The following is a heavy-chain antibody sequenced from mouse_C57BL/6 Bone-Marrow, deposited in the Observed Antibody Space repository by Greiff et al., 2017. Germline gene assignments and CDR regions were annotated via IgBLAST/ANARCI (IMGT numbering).Heavy chain of an antibody. CDR1: GFNIKDDY. CDR3: TADDYRLDY. CDR2: IDPENGDT. D-gene: IGHD2-4*01. J-gene: IGHJ4*01. Sequence: EVQLQQSGAELVRPGASVKLSCTASGFNIKDDYMHWVKQRPEQGLEWIGWIDPENGDTEYATKFQGKATITADTSSNTAYLQLSSLTSEDTAVYYYTADDYRLDYWGQGTSVTVSS. V-gene: IGHV14-4*01.